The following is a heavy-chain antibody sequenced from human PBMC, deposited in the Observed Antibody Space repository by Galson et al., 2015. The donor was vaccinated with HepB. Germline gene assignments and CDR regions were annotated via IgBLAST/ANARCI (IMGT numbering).Heavy chain of an antibody. D-gene: IGHD2-15*01. CDR2: VDPEDGET. V-gene: IGHV1-69-2*01. J-gene: IGHJ4*02. CDR3: ATLGYCSGGSCYSPNGSPDY. Sequence: VKVSCKVSGYTFTDYYMHWVQQAPGKGLECMGLVDPEDGETIYAEKFQGRVTITADTSTDTAYMELSSLRSEDTAVYYCATLGYCSGGSCYSPNGSPDYWGQGTLVTVSS. CDR1: GYTFTDYY.